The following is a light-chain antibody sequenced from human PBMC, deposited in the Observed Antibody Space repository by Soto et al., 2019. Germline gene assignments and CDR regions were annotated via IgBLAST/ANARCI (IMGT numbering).Light chain of an antibody. Sequence: EIVLTQSPATLSLSPGERATLSCRASQSVSSYLAWYQQKPGQAPRLLIYDASNRATGIPARFSGSGSGTAFTLTISSLEPEDFSVYYCQQPSNWPPYTFGHGTKLEIK. V-gene: IGKV3-11*01. J-gene: IGKJ2*01. CDR2: DAS. CDR1: QSVSSY. CDR3: QQPSNWPPYT.